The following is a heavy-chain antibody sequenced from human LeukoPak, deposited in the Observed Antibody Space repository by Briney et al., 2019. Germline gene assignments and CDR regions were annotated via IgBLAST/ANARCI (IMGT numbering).Heavy chain of an antibody. CDR2: IRYDGSNK. V-gene: IGHV3-30*02. CDR3: ARGFFSDGSYYFDH. J-gene: IGHJ4*02. CDR1: GFTFSSYG. D-gene: IGHD3-3*01. Sequence: GGSLRLSCAASGFTFSSYGMHWVRQAPGKGLEWVAFIRYDGSNKYYADSVKGRFTISRDNSKNTLYLQMNSLRAEDTAVYYCARGFFSDGSYYFDHWGQGTLVTVSS.